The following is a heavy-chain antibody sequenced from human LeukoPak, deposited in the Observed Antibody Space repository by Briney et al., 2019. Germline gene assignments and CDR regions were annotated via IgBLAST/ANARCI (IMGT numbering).Heavy chain of an antibody. D-gene: IGHD5-18*01. V-gene: IGHV4-34*01. CDR1: GGSFSGYY. J-gene: IGHJ4*02. CDR3: ARHGFYRYSYGYVDY. CDR2: INHSGST. Sequence: PSETLSLTCAVYGGSFSGYYWSWIRQPPGKGLEWIGEINHSGSTNYNPSLKSRVTISVDTSKNQFSLKLSSVTAADTAVYYCARHGFYRYSYGYVDYWGQGTLVTVSS.